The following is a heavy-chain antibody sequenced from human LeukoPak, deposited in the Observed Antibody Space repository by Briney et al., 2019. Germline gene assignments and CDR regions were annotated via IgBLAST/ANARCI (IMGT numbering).Heavy chain of an antibody. J-gene: IGHJ4*02. CDR2: INHSGST. Sequence: SQTLSLTCAVSGGSISSGGYSWSWIRQPPGKGLEWIGYINHSGSTNYNPSLKSRVTISVDTSKNQFSLKLSSVAAADTAVYYCARGQSGSYVWGQGTLVTVSS. CDR1: GGSISSGGYS. CDR3: ARGQSGSYV. V-gene: IGHV4-30-2*01. D-gene: IGHD1-26*01.